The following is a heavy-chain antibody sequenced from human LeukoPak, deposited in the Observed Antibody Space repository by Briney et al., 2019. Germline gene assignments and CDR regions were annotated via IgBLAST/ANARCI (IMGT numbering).Heavy chain of an antibody. CDR3: ARGPLHKCSGGSCFVY. D-gene: IGHD2-15*01. V-gene: IGHV3-30*03. CDR2: ISYDGSNK. CDR1: GFTFSSYG. J-gene: IGHJ4*02. Sequence: AGGSLRLSCAASGFTFSSYGMPWVRQAPGKGLEWVAVISYDGSNKYYADSVKGRFTISRDNSKNTLYLQMNSLRAEDTAVYYCARGPLHKCSGGSCFVYWGQGTLVTVSS.